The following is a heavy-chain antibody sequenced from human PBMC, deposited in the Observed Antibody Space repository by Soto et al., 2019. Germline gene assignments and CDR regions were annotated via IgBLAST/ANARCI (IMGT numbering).Heavy chain of an antibody. Sequence: PSETLSLTCTVSGGSISSGGYYWSWIRQHPGKGLEWIGYIYYSGSTYYNPSLKSRVTISVDTSKNQFSLKLSSVTAADTAVYYCARVRQEYYDSLYYYYYYMDVWGKGTTVTVSS. CDR2: IYYSGST. CDR3: ARVRQEYYDSLYYYYYYMDV. D-gene: IGHD3-3*01. V-gene: IGHV4-31*03. J-gene: IGHJ6*03. CDR1: GGSISSGGYY.